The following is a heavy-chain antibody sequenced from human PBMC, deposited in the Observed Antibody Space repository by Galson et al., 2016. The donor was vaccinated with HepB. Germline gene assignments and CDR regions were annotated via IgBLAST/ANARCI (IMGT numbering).Heavy chain of an antibody. CDR2: IKSDESWK. D-gene: IGHD1-26*01. V-gene: IGHV3-74*01. CDR1: GFTFSSYW. CDR3: VRGPGMVGATGFGY. J-gene: IGHJ4*02. Sequence: SLRLSCAASGFTFSSYWMHWVRQAPGKGLVWVSRIKSDESWKNYADSVKGRFTISRDNAKNTLYLQMNSLKTEDTAGYYCVRGPGMVGATGFGYWGQGTLVTVSS.